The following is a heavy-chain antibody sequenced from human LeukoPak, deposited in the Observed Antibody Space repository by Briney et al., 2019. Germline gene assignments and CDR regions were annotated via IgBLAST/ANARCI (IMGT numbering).Heavy chain of an antibody. D-gene: IGHD3-3*01. V-gene: IGHV1-24*01. Sequence: AASGKVSCKGSGYTLTELSMHGVRQAPGKGLEGMGGFDPEDGETIYAQKFQGRVTMTEDTSTDTAYMELSSLRSEDTAVYYCATVLPQANDFWSGYPNFDYWGQGTLVTVSS. CDR2: FDPEDGET. J-gene: IGHJ4*02. CDR3: ATVLPQANDFWSGYPNFDY. CDR1: GYTLTELS.